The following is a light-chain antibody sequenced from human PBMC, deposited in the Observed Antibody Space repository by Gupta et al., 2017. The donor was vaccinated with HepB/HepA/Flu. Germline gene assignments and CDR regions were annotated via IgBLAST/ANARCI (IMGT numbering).Light chain of an antibody. J-gene: IGKJ4*01. Sequence: EIVLTQSPATLSLSPGERATLSCRASQSLSRSLAWYQQKPGQSPRLLIYDASTRATGIPARFSGSGSGTDFTLTISSLEPEDFAVYYCQQRSSWPLTFGGGTKVEIK. CDR3: QQRSSWPLT. V-gene: IGKV3-11*01. CDR1: QSLSRS. CDR2: DAS.